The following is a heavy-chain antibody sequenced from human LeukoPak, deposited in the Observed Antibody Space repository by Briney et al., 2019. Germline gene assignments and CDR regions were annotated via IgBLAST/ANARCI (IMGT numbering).Heavy chain of an antibody. Sequence: GGSLRLSCAASGFTFSSYAMTWVRQAPGEGLEWVALIWYDGSNKYYADSVKGRFTISRDNSKNTLYLQMNSLRAEDTAVYYCARDRAAGYADAFDIWGQGTMVTVSS. D-gene: IGHD6-25*01. CDR2: IWYDGSNK. CDR1: GFTFSSYA. V-gene: IGHV3-33*08. J-gene: IGHJ3*02. CDR3: ARDRAAGYADAFDI.